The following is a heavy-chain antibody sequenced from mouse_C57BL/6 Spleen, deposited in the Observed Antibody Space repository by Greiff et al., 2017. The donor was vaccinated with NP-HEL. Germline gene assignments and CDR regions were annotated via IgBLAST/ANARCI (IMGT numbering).Heavy chain of an antibody. D-gene: IGHD2-5*01. Sequence: DVKLVESEGGLVQPGSSMKLSCTASGFTFSDYYMAWVRQVPEKGLEWVANINYDGSSTYYLDSLKSRFIISRDNAKNILYLQMSSLKSEDTATYYCARALYYSKYYAMDYWGQGTSVTVSS. CDR2: INYDGSST. J-gene: IGHJ4*01. CDR1: GFTFSDYY. V-gene: IGHV5-16*01. CDR3: ARALYYSKYYAMDY.